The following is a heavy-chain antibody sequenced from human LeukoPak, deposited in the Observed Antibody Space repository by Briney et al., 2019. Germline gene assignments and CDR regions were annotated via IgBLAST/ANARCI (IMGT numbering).Heavy chain of an antibody. J-gene: IGHJ6*03. CDR1: GFTFSSYW. CDR2: IKKDGSEK. V-gene: IGHV3-7*03. CDR3: ARVRGYYSMVRGYMDV. D-gene: IGHD3-3*01. Sequence: PGGSLRLSCAASGFTFSSYWMSWVRQAPGKGLEWVANIKKDGSEKYYVDSVKGRFTISRDNAKNSLYLQMNSLRAEDTALYHCARVRGYYSMVRGYMDVWGKGTTVTISS.